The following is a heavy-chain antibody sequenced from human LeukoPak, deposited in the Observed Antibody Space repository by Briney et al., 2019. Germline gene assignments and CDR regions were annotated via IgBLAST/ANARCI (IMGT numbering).Heavy chain of an antibody. V-gene: IGHV3-30*04. CDR1: GFTFSRYA. D-gene: IGHD6-19*01. CDR3: VVLATGWYSDGFDM. Sequence: GGPLRLSCAASGFTFSRYAMHGVRQAPGMGLAWVAVISDDGGNEYYLESVKGRFTTSRDNAKITLYLQMNSLRAEDTAVYYCVVLATGWYSDGFDMWGQGTMVTVSS. CDR2: ISDDGGNE. J-gene: IGHJ3*02.